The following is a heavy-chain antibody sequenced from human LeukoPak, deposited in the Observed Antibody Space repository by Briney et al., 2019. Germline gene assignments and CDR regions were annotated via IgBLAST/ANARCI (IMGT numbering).Heavy chain of an antibody. CDR3: ARGTYMALDF. J-gene: IGHJ4*01. D-gene: IGHD1-1*01. CDR1: GFTLTSFA. CDR2: VSFDGNNK. V-gene: IGHV3-30-3*01. Sequence: GGSLRLSCTASGFTLTSFAMHWVRQAPGKGLEWLTVVSFDGNNKYYVDSVKGRFTVSRDNSNNTLYLQMDSLTTEDTAIYFCARGTYMALDFWGQGSLVTVSS.